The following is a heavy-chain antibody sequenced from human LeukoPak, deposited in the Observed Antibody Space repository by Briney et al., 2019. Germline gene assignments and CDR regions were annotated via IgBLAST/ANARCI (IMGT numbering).Heavy chain of an antibody. CDR2: IFSSGSI. D-gene: IGHD3-22*01. CDR3: ASSSGGGTSTSGYYYVPHDY. CDR1: GGSVSSTSYY. Sequence: PSETLSLTCTVSGGSVSSTSYYWGWIRQPPRKGLEWIGSIFSSGSIYYNPSLKSRVTISVDTSKNHFSLKLSSVTAADTALYYSASSSGGGTSTSGYYYVPHDYWGQGTLVTVSS. J-gene: IGHJ4*02. V-gene: IGHV4-39*02.